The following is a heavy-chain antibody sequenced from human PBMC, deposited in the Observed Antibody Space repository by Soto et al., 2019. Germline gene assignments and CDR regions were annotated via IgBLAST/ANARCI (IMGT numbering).Heavy chain of an antibody. Sequence: SETLSLTCTVSGGSISGYFWSWIRQPAGKGLDWIGRIYSSGSTNYSPSLNSRITMSVDTSKNQFSLKLSSVSAADTAVYYCARAYDSNGNHAFDIWGQGTLVTVSS. CDR1: GGSISGYF. CDR3: ARAYDSNGNHAFDI. V-gene: IGHV4-4*07. J-gene: IGHJ3*02. CDR2: IYSSGST. D-gene: IGHD3-22*01.